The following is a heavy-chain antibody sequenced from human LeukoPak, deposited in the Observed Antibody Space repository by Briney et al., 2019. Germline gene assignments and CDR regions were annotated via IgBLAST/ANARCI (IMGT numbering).Heavy chain of an antibody. CDR3: ARKNDFDI. D-gene: IGHD2/OR15-2a*01. CDR2: IYYSGST. J-gene: IGHJ3*02. V-gene: IGHV4-59*01. Sequence: GSLRLSCTVSGGSISSDHWNWIRQPPGKGLEWIGCIYYSGSTYYNPSLKSRVTISVDMSKSQFSLRLTSVTAADTAVYYCARKNDFDIWGQGTLVTVSS. CDR1: GGSISSDH.